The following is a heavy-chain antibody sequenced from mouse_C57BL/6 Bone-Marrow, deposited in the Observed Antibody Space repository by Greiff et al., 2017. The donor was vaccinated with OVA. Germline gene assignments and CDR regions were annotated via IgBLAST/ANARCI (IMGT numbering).Heavy chain of an antibody. CDR1: GFSLTSYG. CDR2: IWSGGST. Sequence: QVQLQQSGPGLVQPSQSLSITCTVSGFSLTSYGVHWVRQSPGKGLEWLGVIWSGGSTDYNAAFISRLSISKDNPKSQVFFKMNSLQADDTAIYYCASYGREVAYWGQGTLVTVSA. CDR3: ASYGREVAY. J-gene: IGHJ3*01. V-gene: IGHV2-2*01. D-gene: IGHD1-1*01.